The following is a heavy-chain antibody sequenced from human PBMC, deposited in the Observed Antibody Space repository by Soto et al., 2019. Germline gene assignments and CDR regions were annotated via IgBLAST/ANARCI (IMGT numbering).Heavy chain of an antibody. CDR2: ISAYNGNT. J-gene: IGHJ3*02. CDR3: ARDTADGSDAGDAFDI. CDR1: VYTFTSYG. V-gene: IGHV1-18*01. Sequence: ASVKVSCKASVYTFTSYGISWVRQAPGQGLEWMGWISAYNGNTNYAQKLQGRVTMTTDTSTSTAYMELRSLRSDDTAVYYCARDTADGSDAGDAFDIRGQGTMVTVSS. D-gene: IGHD6-13*01.